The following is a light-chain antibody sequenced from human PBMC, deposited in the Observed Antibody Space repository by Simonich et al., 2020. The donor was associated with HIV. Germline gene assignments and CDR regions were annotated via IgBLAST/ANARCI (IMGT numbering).Light chain of an antibody. CDR1: SSDVGGFNY. Sequence: QSALTQPASVSGSPGQSITIPCTGPSSDVGGFNYVSWYQQTPGQAPKLMFYDVSKRPSGVSNRFSASKSGNTASLTISGLQARDEADYYCSSYTGSNTVVFGGGTKLTVL. J-gene: IGLJ2*01. CDR2: DVS. CDR3: SSYTGSNTVV. V-gene: IGLV2-14*01.